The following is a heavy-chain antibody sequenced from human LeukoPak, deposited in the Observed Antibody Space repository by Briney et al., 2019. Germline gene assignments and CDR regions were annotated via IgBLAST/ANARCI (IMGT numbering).Heavy chain of an antibody. D-gene: IGHD1-20*01. J-gene: IGHJ3*02. V-gene: IGHV1-69*13. CDR1: GGTFSSYA. Sequence: ASVKVSCKASGGTFSSYAISWVRQAPGQGLEWMGGIIPIFGTANYAQKFQGRVTITADESTSTAYMELSSLRSEDTAVYYCARVRITGTWGDAFDIWGQGTMVTVSS. CDR2: IIPIFGTA. CDR3: ARVRITGTWGDAFDI.